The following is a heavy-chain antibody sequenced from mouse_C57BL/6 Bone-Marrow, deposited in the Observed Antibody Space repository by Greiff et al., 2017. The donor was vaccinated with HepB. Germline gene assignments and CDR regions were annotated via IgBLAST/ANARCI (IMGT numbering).Heavy chain of an antibody. J-gene: IGHJ1*03. D-gene: IGHD1-1*01. CDR2: ISYSGST. V-gene: IGHV3-8*01. CDR1: GYSITSDY. CDR3: ARSHYYGSSYWYFDV. Sequence: VQLQQSGPGLAKPSQTLSLTCSVTGYSITSDYWNWIRKFPGNKLEYMGYISYSGSTYYNPSLKSRISITRDTSKNQYYLQLNSVTTEDTATYYCARSHYYGSSYWYFDVWGTGTTVTVSS.